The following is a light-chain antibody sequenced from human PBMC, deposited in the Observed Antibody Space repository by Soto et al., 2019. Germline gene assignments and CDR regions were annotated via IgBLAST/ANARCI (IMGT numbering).Light chain of an antibody. CDR2: EVT. V-gene: IGLV2-14*01. CDR3: SSYTSSTTLEV. Sequence: QSVLTQPASVSGSPGQSITISCTGTSSDVGGYNYVSWYQQHPGKAPKLMIYEVTNRPSGVSNRFSGSKSGNTASLTISGLQAEDEAEYYCSSYTSSTTLEVFGSGTKGTVL. J-gene: IGLJ1*01. CDR1: SSDVGGYNY.